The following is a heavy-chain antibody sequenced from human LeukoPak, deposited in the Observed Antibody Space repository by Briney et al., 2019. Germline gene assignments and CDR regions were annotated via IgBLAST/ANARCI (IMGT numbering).Heavy chain of an antibody. J-gene: IGHJ4*02. CDR2: IYHSGST. CDR1: AYSISSDYY. V-gene: IGHV4-38-2*02. D-gene: IGHD1-26*01. CDR3: ARIWYSGSYQGDY. Sequence: SETLSLTCTVSAYSISSDYYWGWIRQPPGKGLEWIGSIYHSGSTYYNPSLKSRVTISVDTSKNQFSLKLSSVTAADTAVYYCARIWYSGSYQGDYWGQGTLVTVSS.